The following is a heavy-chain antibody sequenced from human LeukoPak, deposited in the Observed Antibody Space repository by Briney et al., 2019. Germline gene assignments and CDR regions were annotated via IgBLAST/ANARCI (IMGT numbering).Heavy chain of an antibody. Sequence: GGSLRLSCAVSGFTFSSYWMNWVRQAPGKGLEWVASIRQDGGEKSYVDSVKGRFTLSRDNTKNSLYLQMSSLRAEDTAVYYCARDGTAAGLYFDLWGQGTLDTVSS. J-gene: IGHJ4*01. CDR2: IRQDGGEK. CDR3: ARDGTAAGLYFDL. V-gene: IGHV3-7*01. D-gene: IGHD6-13*01. CDR1: GFTFSSYW.